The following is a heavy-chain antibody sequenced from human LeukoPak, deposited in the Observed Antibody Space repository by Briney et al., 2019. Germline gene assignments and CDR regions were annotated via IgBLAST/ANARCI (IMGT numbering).Heavy chain of an antibody. CDR2: ISSSGSYI. D-gene: IGHD6-13*01. V-gene: IGHV3-21*01. J-gene: IGHJ6*03. CDR1: GFIFSNYN. Sequence: GGSLRLSCAASGFIFSNYNMNWVRQAPGKGLEWVSFISSSGSYIYFADSVNGRFTISRDNAKNSLFLQMNSLRAEDTAVYYCARSTSSSSWYDYYYYYMDVWGKGTTVTISS. CDR3: ARSTSSSSWYDYYYYYMDV.